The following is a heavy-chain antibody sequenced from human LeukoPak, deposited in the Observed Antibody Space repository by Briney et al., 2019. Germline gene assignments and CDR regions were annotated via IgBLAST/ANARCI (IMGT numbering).Heavy chain of an antibody. D-gene: IGHD5-18*01. CDR1: GYTFTSYG. CDR3: ARDCGYSYGYDWFGP. V-gene: IGHV1-2*02. CDR2: INPNSGGT. J-gene: IGHJ5*02. Sequence: ASVKVSCKASGYTFTSYGISWVRQAPGQGLEWMRWINPNSGGTNYAQKFQGRVTMTRDTSISTAYMELSRLRSDDTAVYYCARDCGYSYGYDWFGPWGQGTLVTVSS.